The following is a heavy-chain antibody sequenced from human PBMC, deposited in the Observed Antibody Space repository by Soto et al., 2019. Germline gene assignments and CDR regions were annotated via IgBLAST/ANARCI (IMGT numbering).Heavy chain of an antibody. V-gene: IGHV3-30*18. Sequence: GGSLRLSCAASGFTFSNYGMHWVRQAPGKGLEWVAVISYDGSNKYYADSVKGRFTISRDNSKNTLYLQMNSLRAEDTAVYYCAKDRYSSGWYEFDYWGQGTLVTVSS. D-gene: IGHD6-19*01. CDR3: AKDRYSSGWYEFDY. J-gene: IGHJ4*02. CDR2: ISYDGSNK. CDR1: GFTFSNYG.